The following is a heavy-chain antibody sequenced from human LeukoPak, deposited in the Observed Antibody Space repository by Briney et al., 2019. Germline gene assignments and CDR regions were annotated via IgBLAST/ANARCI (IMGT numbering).Heavy chain of an antibody. D-gene: IGHD4-17*01. CDR3: ARDLDGDYVPLYYYYYMDV. Sequence: SETLSLTCTVSGGSISSYYWSWIRQPAGKGLEWIGRIYTSGSTNYNPSLKSRVTMSVDTSKNQFSLKLSSVTAADTAVYYRARDLDGDYVPLYYYYYMDVWGKGTTVTVSS. J-gene: IGHJ6*03. CDR2: IYTSGST. V-gene: IGHV4-4*07. CDR1: GGSISSYY.